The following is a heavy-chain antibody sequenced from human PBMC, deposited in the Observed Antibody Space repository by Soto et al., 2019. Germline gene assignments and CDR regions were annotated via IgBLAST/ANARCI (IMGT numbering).Heavy chain of an antibody. CDR2: ISYDGSNK. CDR3: AKDTYSSNWRFYYGMDV. CDR1: GFTFSSYG. V-gene: IGHV3-30*18. D-gene: IGHD6-13*01. J-gene: IGHJ6*02. Sequence: QVQLVESGGGVVQPGRSLRLSCAASGFTFSSYGMHWVRQAPGKGLEWVAVISYDGSNKYYADSVKGRFTISRDNSNDALYRRMNSLRAEDTAVYYCAKDTYSSNWRFYYGMDVWGQGTTVTVSS.